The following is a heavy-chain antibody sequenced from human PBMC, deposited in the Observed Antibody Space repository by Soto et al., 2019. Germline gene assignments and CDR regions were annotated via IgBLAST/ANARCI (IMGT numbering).Heavy chain of an antibody. CDR3: AREVQVHAPAFVY. D-gene: IGHD3-10*01. Sequence: QVQLVQSGAEMKKPGSSVKVSCQSSGSTFNTYAMNWVRQAPGQGPEWMGDISPMFGAANYAPKFQGRVTITADESTGTSYMQLSSLTSEDTAVYFCAREVQVHAPAFVYWGQGTLVTVSS. CDR1: GSTFNTYA. CDR2: ISPMFGAA. J-gene: IGHJ4*02. V-gene: IGHV1-69*19.